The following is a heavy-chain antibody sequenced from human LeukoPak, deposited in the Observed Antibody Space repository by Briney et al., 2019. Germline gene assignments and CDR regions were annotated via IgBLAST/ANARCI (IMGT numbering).Heavy chain of an antibody. CDR1: GYTFTSYY. J-gene: IGHJ4*02. Sequence: GASVKVSCKSSGYTFTSYYIHWVRQAPGQGLAWMGVINPSGGSTTYAQNFQGRVTMTTDTSTSTAYMELRSLRSDDTAVYYCARAPDDYDFWSGPFDYWGRGTLVTVSS. D-gene: IGHD3-3*01. CDR3: ARAPDDYDFWSGPFDY. CDR2: INPSGGST. V-gene: IGHV1-46*01.